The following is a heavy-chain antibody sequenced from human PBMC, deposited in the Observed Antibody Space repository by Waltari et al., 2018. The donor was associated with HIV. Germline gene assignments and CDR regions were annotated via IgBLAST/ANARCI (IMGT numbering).Heavy chain of an antibody. V-gene: IGHV1-69*12. CDR1: GGTFSSYL. CDR3: ARDRKPFGTTTPTNWLDR. D-gene: IGHD3-16*01. CDR2: ITPLFGTV. Sequence: QVQLVQSGAEVKKPGSSVKVSCKDSGGTFSSYLISWVRQSPGHGLEWVGGITPLFGTVNYTKKFQGRVTFTADESTTTAYMEVTGLRPEDTAVYYCARDRKPFGTTTPTNWLDRWGQGTLVTVSS. J-gene: IGHJ5*02.